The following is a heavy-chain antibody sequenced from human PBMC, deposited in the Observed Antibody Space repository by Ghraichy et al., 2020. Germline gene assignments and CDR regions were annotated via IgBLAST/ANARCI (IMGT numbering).Heavy chain of an antibody. J-gene: IGHJ4*02. CDR2: ISSNGGST. CDR1: GFTFSSYA. D-gene: IGHD3-22*01. Sequence: GGSLRLSCAASGFTFSSYAMHWVRQAPGKGLEYVSAISSNGGSTYYANSVKGRFTISRDYSKNTLYLQMGSLRAEDMAVYYCARSYYYDSSGYTPFDYWGQGTLVTVSS. CDR3: ARSYYYDSSGYTPFDY. V-gene: IGHV3-64*01.